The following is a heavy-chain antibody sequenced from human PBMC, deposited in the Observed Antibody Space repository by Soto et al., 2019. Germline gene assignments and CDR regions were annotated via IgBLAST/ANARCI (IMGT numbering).Heavy chain of an antibody. CDR1: GFTFSGYG. Sequence: QVQLVESGGGVVQPGRSLRLSCAASGFTFSGYGMHWVRQAPGEGLQWVAVLANDGSYQYYADSLKGRFTISRDNSKNTLYLQMDSLRPEDTAVYYCARSSGGSSWYAPDYWGQGTLVPVSP. CDR2: LANDGSYQ. J-gene: IGHJ4*02. V-gene: IGHV3-30*03. D-gene: IGHD6-13*01. CDR3: ARSSGGSSWYAPDY.